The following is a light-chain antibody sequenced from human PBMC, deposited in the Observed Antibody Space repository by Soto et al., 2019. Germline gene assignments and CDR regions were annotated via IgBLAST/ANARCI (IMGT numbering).Light chain of an antibody. CDR3: QQYGRSPRA. V-gene: IGKV3-20*01. Sequence: EFVLTQSPGTLSLSPGERATLSCRASQSVRSNYLAWYQQKPGRAPRFLIYGASSRAACIPDRFSGSGSGTDIPLSISRLEPEDYEVYYCQQYGRSPRAFGGGNKVEI. CDR1: QSVRSNY. J-gene: IGKJ4*01. CDR2: GAS.